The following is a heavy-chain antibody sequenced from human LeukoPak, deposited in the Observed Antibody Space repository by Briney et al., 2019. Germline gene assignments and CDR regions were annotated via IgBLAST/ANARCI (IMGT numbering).Heavy chain of an antibody. CDR1: GYSFTDYW. V-gene: IGHV5-51*01. D-gene: IGHD6-13*01. CDR2: IYPDDSDT. CDR3: ARPRGRQQLVPFDY. J-gene: IGHJ4*02. Sequence: GESLKISCKGSGYSFTDYWIGWVRQMPGKGLEWMEIIYPDDSDTRYSPSLQGQITISADKSISTAYLQWSSLKASDTAMYYCARPRGRQQLVPFDYWGQGTLVTVSS.